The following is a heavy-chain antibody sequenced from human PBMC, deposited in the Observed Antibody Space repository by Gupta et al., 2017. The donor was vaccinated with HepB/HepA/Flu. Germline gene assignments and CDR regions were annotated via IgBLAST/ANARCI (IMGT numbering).Heavy chain of an antibody. D-gene: IGHD6-13*01. J-gene: IGHJ4*02. CDR2: IYYSGTT. CDR3: ARHLASAGSLFD. Sequence: QVRLQESGPGLVKPSQTLSLTCTVSGGPISSGGFYWSWIRQHPGKGLEWIGNIYYSGTTYYNPSLTSRVTISIDTSKNHFSLRLSSVTAADTAFYYCARHLASAGSLFDWGQGTLVTVSS. V-gene: IGHV4-31*03. CDR1: GGPISSGGFY.